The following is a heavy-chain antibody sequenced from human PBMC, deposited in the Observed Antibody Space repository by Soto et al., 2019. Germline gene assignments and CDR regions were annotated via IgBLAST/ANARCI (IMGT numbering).Heavy chain of an antibody. Sequence: EVQLLESGGGLVQPGGSLRLSGAASGFTFSSYAMSWVRQAPGKGLEWVSAISGSGGSTYYADPVKGRVTISRDNSKNTLYLQMNSLRAEDTAVYYCAKDRWLGGSCLGVFGYWCQGTLVTVSS. CDR2: ISGSGGST. CDR3: AKDRWLGGSCLGVFGY. D-gene: IGHD2-15*01. J-gene: IGHJ4*02. CDR1: GFTFSSYA. V-gene: IGHV3-23*01.